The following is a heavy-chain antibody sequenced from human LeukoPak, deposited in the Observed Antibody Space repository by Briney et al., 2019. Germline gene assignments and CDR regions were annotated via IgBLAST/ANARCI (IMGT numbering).Heavy chain of an antibody. CDR3: ARDRRYDFWSAKLFDY. CDR2: IYHSGST. CDR1: GYSISSSNW. J-gene: IGHJ4*02. Sequence: SETLSLTCAVSGYSISSSNWWGWIRQPPGKGLEWIGSIYHSGSTYYNPSLKSRVTISVDTSKNQFSLKLSSVTAADTAVYYCARDRRYDFWSAKLFDYWGQGTLVTVSS. V-gene: IGHV4-38-2*02. D-gene: IGHD3-3*01.